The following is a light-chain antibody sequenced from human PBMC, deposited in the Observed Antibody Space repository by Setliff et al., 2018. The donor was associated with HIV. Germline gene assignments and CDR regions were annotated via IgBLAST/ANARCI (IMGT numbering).Light chain of an antibody. CDR1: SSDVGGYNY. V-gene: IGLV2-11*01. J-gene: IGLJ1*01. Sequence: QSALAQPRSVSGSPGQSVTISCTGTSSDVGGYNYVSWYQQHPGKAPKLMIYDVSKRPSGVPDRFSGSKSGNTASLTISGLQAEDEADYYCSSYASSNSYVFGTGTKVT. CDR2: DVS. CDR3: SSYASSNSYV.